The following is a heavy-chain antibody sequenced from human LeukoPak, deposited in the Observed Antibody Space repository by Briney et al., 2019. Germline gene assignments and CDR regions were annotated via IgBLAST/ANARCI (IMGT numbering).Heavy chain of an antibody. V-gene: IGHV4-30-4*01. Sequence: SETLSLTCTVSGGSISSGDYYWSWIRQPPGKGLEWIGYIYYSGSTYYNPSLKSRVTISVDTSKNQFSLKLSSVTAADTAVYYCASWAGRASGYFDLWGRGTLVTVSS. D-gene: IGHD3-10*01. CDR3: ASWAGRASGYFDL. CDR2: IYYSGST. CDR1: GGSISSGDYY. J-gene: IGHJ2*01.